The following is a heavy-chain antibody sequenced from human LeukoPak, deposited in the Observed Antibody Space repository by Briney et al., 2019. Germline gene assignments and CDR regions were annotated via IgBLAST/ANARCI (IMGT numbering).Heavy chain of an antibody. CDR1: GFTFSSYS. D-gene: IGHD2-15*01. Sequence: GGSLRLSCAASGFTFSSYSMNWVRQAPGKGLEWVANIKQDGSEKYHLDSVKGRFTISRDNAKNSMYLQMNSLRAEDSAVYYCARGYCSAGSCSRAPDFWGQGTLVTVSS. CDR2: IKQDGSEK. J-gene: IGHJ4*02. CDR3: ARGYCSAGSCSRAPDF. V-gene: IGHV3-7*04.